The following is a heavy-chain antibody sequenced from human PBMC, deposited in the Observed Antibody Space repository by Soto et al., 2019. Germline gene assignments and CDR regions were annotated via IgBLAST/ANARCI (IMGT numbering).Heavy chain of an antibody. CDR3: VRLIGNSWLDS. CDR1: GASISSSNW. J-gene: IGHJ5*01. D-gene: IGHD2-8*01. Sequence: SETLSLTCAVSGASISSSNWWSWVRQPPGKGLEWIGEIYHSGSTNYNPSLKSRVTISVDKSRNQFSLHLSSVTPDDTAVYYCVRLIGNSWLDSWGQGTPVTVSS. V-gene: IGHV4-4*02. CDR2: IYHSGST.